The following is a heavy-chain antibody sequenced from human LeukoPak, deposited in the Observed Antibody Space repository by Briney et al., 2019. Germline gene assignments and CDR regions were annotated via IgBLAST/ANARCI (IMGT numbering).Heavy chain of an antibody. CDR2: ISWNSGSI. J-gene: IGHJ3*02. CDR3: AKGPPKYYDSSGKPDAFDI. CDR1: GFTFDDYA. Sequence: GRSLRLSCAASGFTFDDYAMHWVRQAPGKGLEWVSGISWNSGSIGYADSVKGRFTISRDNAKNSLYLQMNSLRAEDMALYYCAKGPPKYYDSSGKPDAFDIWGQGTMVTVSS. V-gene: IGHV3-9*03. D-gene: IGHD3-22*01.